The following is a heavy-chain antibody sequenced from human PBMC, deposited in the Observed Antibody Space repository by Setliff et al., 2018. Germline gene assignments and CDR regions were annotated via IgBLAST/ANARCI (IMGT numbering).Heavy chain of an antibody. CDR1: GYTFNNYG. D-gene: IGHD3-22*01. CDR3: ARINFYVSSGYYYASDF. V-gene: IGHV1-18*01. Sequence: ASVKVSCKASGYTFNNYGITWVRQAPGQGLEWMGWINNYSFKTTYSQKFLDRVTVTTDTSATTAYMELKNLRSDDTAVYYCARINFYVSSGYYYASDFWGQGTLVTVSS. J-gene: IGHJ4*02. CDR2: INNYSFKT.